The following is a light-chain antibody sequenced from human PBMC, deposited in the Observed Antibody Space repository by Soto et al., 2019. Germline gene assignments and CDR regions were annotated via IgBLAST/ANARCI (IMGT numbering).Light chain of an antibody. V-gene: IGLV2-8*01. J-gene: IGLJ1*01. CDR1: SSDVGGYNF. CDR3: NSYAGSNIYV. Sequence: QSALTQPPSASGSPGQSVTISCTGTSSDVGGYNFLSWYQHHPGKAPKLIIYEVNKRPSGVPNRFSGSKSGNTASLTVSGLQAEDEADYYCNSYAGSNIYVFGTGTKLTVL. CDR2: EVN.